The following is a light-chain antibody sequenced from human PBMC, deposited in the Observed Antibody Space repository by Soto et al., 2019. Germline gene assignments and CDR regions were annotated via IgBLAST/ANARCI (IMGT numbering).Light chain of an antibody. CDR3: QQRSNWPPYT. CDR2: DAS. V-gene: IGKV3-11*01. CDR1: QSVSSY. Sequence: EIVLTQSPATLSLSPGERATLSCRACQSVSSYLAWYQQKPGQAPRLLIYDASNRATGIPARFSGSGSGTDFTISISSPEPEDFGVYYEQQRSNWPPYTFGQGTKLESK. J-gene: IGKJ2*01.